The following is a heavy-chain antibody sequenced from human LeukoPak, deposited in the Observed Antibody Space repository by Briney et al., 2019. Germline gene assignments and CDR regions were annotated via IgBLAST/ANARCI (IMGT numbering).Heavy chain of an antibody. D-gene: IGHD5-24*01. J-gene: IGHJ5*02. Sequence: ASVKVSCKASGYTFTGYYMHWVRQAPGQGLEWMGWINPNSCGTNNAQKFQGRVTMTGDTSISTAYMELSRLRSDDTAVYYCARDPIGDGYNFNWFDPWGQGTQVTVSS. V-gene: IGHV1-2*02. CDR3: ARDPIGDGYNFNWFDP. CDR1: GYTFTGYY. CDR2: INPNSCGT.